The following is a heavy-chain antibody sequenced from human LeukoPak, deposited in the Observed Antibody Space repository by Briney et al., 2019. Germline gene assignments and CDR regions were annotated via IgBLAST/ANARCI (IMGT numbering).Heavy chain of an antibody. CDR3: ARVEELYSSSWGAFDI. Sequence: PSGTLSLTCAVSGGSISSSNWWSWVRQPPGKGLEWIGEIYHSGSTNYNPSLKSRVTISADKSKNQFSLKLSSVTAADTAVYYCARVEELYSSSWGAFDIWGQGTMVTVSS. J-gene: IGHJ3*02. CDR2: IYHSGST. D-gene: IGHD6-13*01. CDR1: GGSISSSNW. V-gene: IGHV4-4*02.